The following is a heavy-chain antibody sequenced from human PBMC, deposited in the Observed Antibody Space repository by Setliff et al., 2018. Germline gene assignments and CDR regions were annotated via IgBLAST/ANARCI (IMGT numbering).Heavy chain of an antibody. J-gene: IGHJ6*03. CDR2: ISAYNGNT. CDR3: ARADYIRYFYVDA. Sequence: ASVKVSCKASGYSFTIYGISWVRQAPGKGLEWMGWISAYNGNTNYAQKLQGRVTMTTDTSTRTAYMELRSLRSEDTAVYYCARADYIRYFYVDAWGKGTTVTVSS. D-gene: IGHD4-4*01. CDR1: GYSFTIYG. V-gene: IGHV1-18*01.